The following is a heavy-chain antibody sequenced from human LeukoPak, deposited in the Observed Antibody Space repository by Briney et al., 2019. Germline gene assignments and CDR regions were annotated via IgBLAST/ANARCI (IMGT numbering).Heavy chain of an antibody. CDR1: GGSISSSSYY. CDR3: ARDPGKQQHYYYDSSGYYSV. Sequence: SETLSLTCTVSGGSISSSSYYWGWIRQPPGKGLEWIGSIYYSGSTYYNPSLKSRVTISVDTTKNQFSLKLSSVTAADTAVYYWARDPGKQQHYYYDSSGYYSVWGQGTLVTVSS. D-gene: IGHD3-22*01. J-gene: IGHJ4*02. CDR2: IYYSGST. V-gene: IGHV4-39*07.